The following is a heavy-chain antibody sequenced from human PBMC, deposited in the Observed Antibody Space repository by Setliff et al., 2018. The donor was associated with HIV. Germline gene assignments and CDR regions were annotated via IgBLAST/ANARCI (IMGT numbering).Heavy chain of an antibody. V-gene: IGHV4-38-2*01. CDR2: IHDSGRT. D-gene: IGHD4-17*01. CDR3: CRSMTTVLEDAFDI. CDR1: GYSLTSGYY. J-gene: IGHJ3*02. Sequence: SETLSLTCGVSGYSLTSGYYWGWIRQPPGKGLEWIGSIHDSGRTYYNPSLKSRVTISVDTSKNQFSLKLSSVTAADTAVYYCCRSMTTVLEDAFDIWGQGAMVTV.